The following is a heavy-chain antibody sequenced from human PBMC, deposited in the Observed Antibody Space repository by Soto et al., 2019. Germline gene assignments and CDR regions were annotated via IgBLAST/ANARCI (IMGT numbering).Heavy chain of an antibody. J-gene: IGHJ6*02. Sequence: ASVKVSCKASGYTFTGYYMHWVRQAPGQGLEWMGWINPNSGGTNYAQKFQGWVTMTRDTSISTAYMELSRLRSDDTAVYYCARDLRVAVASNNYYYYGMNVWGQGTTVTVSS. CDR3: ARDLRVAVASNNYYYYGMNV. D-gene: IGHD6-19*01. CDR2: INPNSGGT. V-gene: IGHV1-2*04. CDR1: GYTFTGYY.